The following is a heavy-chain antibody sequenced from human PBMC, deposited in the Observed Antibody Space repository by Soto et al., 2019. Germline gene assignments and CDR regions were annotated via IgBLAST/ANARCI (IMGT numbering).Heavy chain of an antibody. CDR1: GFTFGTTD. Sequence: XGSLRLSCAASGFTFGTTDMSWVRQAPGEGLEWVSTIDGSGGITYYADSVKGRFTISRDNSRNTVYLQMNSLRGDDTALYYRVKNSGWFYNWGQGNLVTVSS. J-gene: IGHJ4*02. D-gene: IGHD6-19*01. CDR3: VKNSGWFYN. V-gene: IGHV3-23*01. CDR2: IDGSGGIT.